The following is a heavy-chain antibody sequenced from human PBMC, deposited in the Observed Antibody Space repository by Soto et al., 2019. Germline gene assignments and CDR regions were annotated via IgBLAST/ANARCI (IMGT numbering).Heavy chain of an antibody. CDR3: AKGGGYYYDSSGSQGVDY. Sequence: EVQLVESGGGLVQPGRSLRLSCAASGFIFEDYAMHWVRQAPGKGLEWVSGIVWNSGSIGYADSVKGRFTISRDNAKNSLYLQMNSLRAEDTALYYCAKGGGYYYDSSGSQGVDYWGQGTLVTVSS. V-gene: IGHV3-9*01. J-gene: IGHJ4*02. CDR2: IVWNSGSI. D-gene: IGHD3-22*01. CDR1: GFIFEDYA.